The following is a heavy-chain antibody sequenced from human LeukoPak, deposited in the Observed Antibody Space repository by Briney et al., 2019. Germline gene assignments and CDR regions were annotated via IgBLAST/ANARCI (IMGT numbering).Heavy chain of an antibody. CDR1: GFTFSSYG. V-gene: IGHV3-30*18. CDR2: ISYDGSNK. J-gene: IGHJ4*02. CDR3: AKDPGYYGSGSYLDY. D-gene: IGHD3-10*01. Sequence: GRSLRLSCAASGFTFSSYGMHWVRQAPGKGLEWVAVISYDGSNKYYADSVKDRFTTSRDNSKNTLYLQMNSLRAEDTAVYYCAKDPGYYGSGSYLDYWGQGTLVTVSS.